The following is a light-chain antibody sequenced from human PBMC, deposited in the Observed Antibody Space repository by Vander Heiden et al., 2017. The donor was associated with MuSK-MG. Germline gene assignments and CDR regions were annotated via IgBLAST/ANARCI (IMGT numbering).Light chain of an antibody. Sequence: SSQSLLHSNGYNDLDWYLQKAGQSPQILIYLGSNRASGVTDRFSGSGSGTDFTLKISRVEAEDVGVYYCMQALQSPRTFGEGTKVEIK. CDR2: LGS. CDR3: MQALQSPRT. J-gene: IGKJ1*01. CDR1: QSLLHSNGYND. V-gene: IGKV2-28*01.